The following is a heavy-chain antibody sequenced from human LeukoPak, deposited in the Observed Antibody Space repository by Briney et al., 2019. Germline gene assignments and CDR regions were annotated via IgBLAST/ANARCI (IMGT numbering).Heavy chain of an antibody. CDR1: GFTVSSNY. V-gene: IGHV3-53*01. Sequence: GGSLRLSCAASGFTVSSNYMSWVRQAPGKGLEWVSVVYSGGSTYYADSVKGRFTVSRDDSKNTLYLQMNSLRAEDTAVYYCAKDGGLWVSAHWGDSWGRGTLVTVSS. J-gene: IGHJ4*02. CDR3: AKDGGLWVSAHWGDS. CDR2: VYSGGST. D-gene: IGHD7-27*01.